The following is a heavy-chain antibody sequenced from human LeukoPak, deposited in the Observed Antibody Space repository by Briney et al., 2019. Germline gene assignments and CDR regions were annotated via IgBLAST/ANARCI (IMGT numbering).Heavy chain of an antibody. CDR3: ARERASSSWFDY. CDR1: GGTFSSYT. Sequence: GSSVKVSCKASGGTFSSYTIRWVRQAPREGLEWMGGIIPIFSTGSYAQQCQGRVTITTDKSTSTACMELRSLRSEDTAVYCCARERASSSWFDYWGQGTLVTVSS. CDR2: IIPIFSTG. V-gene: IGHV1-69*05. D-gene: IGHD6-13*01. J-gene: IGHJ4*02.